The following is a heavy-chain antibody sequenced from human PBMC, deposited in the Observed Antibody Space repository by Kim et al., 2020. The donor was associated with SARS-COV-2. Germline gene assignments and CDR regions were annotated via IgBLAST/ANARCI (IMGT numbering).Heavy chain of an antibody. J-gene: IGHJ3*02. D-gene: IGHD3-22*01. CDR1: GGTFSSYA. CDR3: ARETGGYYLNDAFDI. Sequence: SVKVSCKASGGTFSSYAISWVRQAPGQGLEWMGGIIPIFGTANYAQKFQGRVTITADESTSTAYMELSSLRSEDTAVYYCARETGGYYLNDAFDIWGQGTMVTVSS. V-gene: IGHV1-69*13. CDR2: IIPIFGTA.